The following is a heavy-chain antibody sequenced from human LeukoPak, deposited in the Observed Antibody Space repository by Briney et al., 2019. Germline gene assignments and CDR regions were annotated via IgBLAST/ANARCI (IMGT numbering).Heavy chain of an antibody. CDR1: GGSFSGYY. Sequence: PSETLSLTCAVYGGSFSGYYWSWIRQPPGKGLEWIGEINHSGSTNYNPSLKSRVTISVDTSKNQFSLKLSSVTAADTAVYYCASLRQMYYYYGMDVWGQGTTVTVSS. J-gene: IGHJ6*02. V-gene: IGHV4-34*01. CDR3: ASLRQMYYYYGMDV. CDR2: INHSGST.